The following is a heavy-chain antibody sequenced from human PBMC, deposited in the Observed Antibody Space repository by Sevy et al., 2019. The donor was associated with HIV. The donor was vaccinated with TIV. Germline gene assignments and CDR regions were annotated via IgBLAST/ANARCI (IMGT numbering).Heavy chain of an antibody. J-gene: IGHJ4*02. D-gene: IGHD1-1*01. CDR2: ISYDGSNK. Sequence: GGSLRLSCAASGFTFSSYAMHWVRQAPGKGLEWVAVISYDGSNKYYADSVKGRFSISRDNSKITLYLQMNSLRAEDTAVYYSARDVEMGTIKYYFDYWGQGTLVTVSS. V-gene: IGHV3-30-3*01. CDR1: GFTFSSYA. CDR3: ARDVEMGTIKYYFDY.